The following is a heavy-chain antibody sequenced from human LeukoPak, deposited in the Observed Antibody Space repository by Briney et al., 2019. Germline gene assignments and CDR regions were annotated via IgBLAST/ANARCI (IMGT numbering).Heavy chain of an antibody. D-gene: IGHD4-17*01. J-gene: IGHJ4*02. CDR2: ISGSGSST. CDR1: GFAFSSYA. V-gene: IGHV3-23*01. Sequence: GGSLRLSCAASGFAFSSYAMSWVRQAPGKGLEWVSPISGSGSSTYYADSVRGRFTISRDNSKNTLYLQMNSLRAEDTAVYYCARGYPTVTLSYFDYWGQGTLVTVSS. CDR3: ARGYPTVTLSYFDY.